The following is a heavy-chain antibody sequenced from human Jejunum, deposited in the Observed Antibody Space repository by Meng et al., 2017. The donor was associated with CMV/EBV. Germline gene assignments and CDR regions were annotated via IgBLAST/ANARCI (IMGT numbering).Heavy chain of an antibody. CDR2: INQDGSEK. CDR3: ASSYYETGDY. CDR1: GLTFSIDG. D-gene: IGHD3-22*01. V-gene: IGHV3-7*01. J-gene: IGHJ4*02. Sequence: CEASGLTFSIDGMNWVRQAPGKGLEWVANINQDGSEKNYVDSVKGRFTVSRDNARNSLYLQMNSLRAEDTSLYYCASSYYETGDYWGQGTLVTVSS.